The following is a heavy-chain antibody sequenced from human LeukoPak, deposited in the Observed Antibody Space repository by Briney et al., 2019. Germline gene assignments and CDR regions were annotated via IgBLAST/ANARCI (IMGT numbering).Heavy chain of an antibody. D-gene: IGHD2-15*01. Sequence: GGSLRLSCAASGFTFSSYEMNWVRQAPGKGLEWVSYISSSGSTIYYADSVKGRFTISRDNSKNTLYLQMNSLRAEDTAVYYCAKGRSSGGAFDIWGQGTMVTVSS. CDR3: AKGRSSGGAFDI. J-gene: IGHJ3*02. V-gene: IGHV3-48*03. CDR2: ISSSGSTI. CDR1: GFTFSSYE.